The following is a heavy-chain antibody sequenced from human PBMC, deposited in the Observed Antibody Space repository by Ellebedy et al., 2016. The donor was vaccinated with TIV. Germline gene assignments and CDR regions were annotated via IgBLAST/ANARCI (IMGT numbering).Heavy chain of an antibody. J-gene: IGHJ4*02. D-gene: IGHD2-15*01. CDR3: TTVVVVAATPAVDY. CDR2: IKSKTDGGTT. V-gene: IGHV3-15*01. CDR1: GFTFSNTW. Sequence: PGGSLRLSCAASGFTFSNTWMSWVRQAPGKGLEWVGRIKSKTDGGTTDYDAPMKGRFTISIDDSKNTLYLQMNSLKTEDTAVYYCTTVVVVAATPAVDYWGQGTLVTVSS.